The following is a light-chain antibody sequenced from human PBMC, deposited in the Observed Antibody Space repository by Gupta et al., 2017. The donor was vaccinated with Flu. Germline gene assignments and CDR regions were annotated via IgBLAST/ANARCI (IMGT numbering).Light chain of an antibody. Sequence: EIVLTQSPGTLSLSPGERATLSCRASQSVTGSYLAWYQQKPGQAPRLLIYGASTRATGIPDRFSGSGSGTDFTLTISRLEPEDFAVYYCQHYNSFALTFGGGTTVEIK. CDR1: QSVTGSY. J-gene: IGKJ4*01. V-gene: IGKV3-20*01. CDR2: GAS. CDR3: QHYNSFALT.